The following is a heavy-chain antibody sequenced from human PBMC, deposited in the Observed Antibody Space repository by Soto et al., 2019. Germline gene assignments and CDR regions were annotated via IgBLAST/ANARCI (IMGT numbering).Heavy chain of an antibody. J-gene: IGHJ4*02. CDR1: GGSINAIYSY. CDR3: ASSTYDKGYPHFVGD. D-gene: IGHD3-16*01. V-gene: IGHV4-30-4*01. Sequence: QLQLQESGPGLVKPSQTLSLTCTVSGGSINAIYSYWTWIRQSRGRGPEWIGYIRTGGSTFYSPALERRLAISIDRSKNLFPLRLSDVTPAYTAFYFSASSTYDKGYPHFVGDWGQGILVTVSP. CDR2: IRTGGST.